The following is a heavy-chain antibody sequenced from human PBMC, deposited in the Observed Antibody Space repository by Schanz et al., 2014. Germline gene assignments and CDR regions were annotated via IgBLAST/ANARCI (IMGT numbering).Heavy chain of an antibody. CDR1: GFPFSDYF. CDR2: IGNGGVTI. Sequence: QVHLLESGGGLVKPGGSLRLSCTASGFPFSDYFMAWIRQPPGRGLEWVSYIGNGGVTIYYADSVKGRFTISRDNSKTPLYLQMNSRRAEDTAVYYCARIGGSVFDYWAQGTLVTVSS. CDR3: ARIGGSVFDY. J-gene: IGHJ4*02. D-gene: IGHD3-10*01. V-gene: IGHV3-11*01.